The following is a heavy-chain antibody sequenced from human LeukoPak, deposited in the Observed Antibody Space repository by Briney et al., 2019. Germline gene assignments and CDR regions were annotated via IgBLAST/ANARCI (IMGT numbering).Heavy chain of an antibody. V-gene: IGHV4-31*03. Sequence: SETLSLTCTVSGGSISSGGYYWSWIRQHPGKGLEWIGYIYYSGSTYYNPSLKSRVTISVDTSKNQFSLKLSSVTAADTAVYYCARGVGARSPFDYWGQGTLVTVSS. J-gene: IGHJ4*02. CDR3: ARGVGARSPFDY. CDR1: GGSISSGGYY. CDR2: IYYSGST. D-gene: IGHD1-26*01.